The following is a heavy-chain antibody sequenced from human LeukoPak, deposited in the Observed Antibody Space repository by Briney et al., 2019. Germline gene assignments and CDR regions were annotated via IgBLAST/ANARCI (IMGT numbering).Heavy chain of an antibody. V-gene: IGHV4-59*01. CDR2: IYYSGST. CDR3: AGAGYSYGTDY. CDR1: GGSISSYY. Sequence: SETLSLTCTVSGGSISSYYWSWIRQPPGKGLEWIGYIYYSGSTNYNPSLKSRVTISVDTSKNQFSLKLSSVTAADTAVYYCAGAGYSYGTDYWGQGTLVTSPQ. D-gene: IGHD5-18*01. J-gene: IGHJ4*02.